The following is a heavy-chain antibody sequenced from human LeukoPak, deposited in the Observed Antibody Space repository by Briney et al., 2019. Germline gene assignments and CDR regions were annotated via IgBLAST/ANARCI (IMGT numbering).Heavy chain of an antibody. V-gene: IGHV6-1*01. J-gene: IGHJ3*02. CDR2: TYYKSKWYN. CDR1: GDSVSSNSAA. Sequence: SQTLSLTCAISGDSVSSNSAAWNWIRQSPSRGLEWLGRTYYKSKWYNNYAVSVESGITINPDTSKNQFSLQLNSVTPEDTAVYYCAREVVAGYDAFDIWGQGTMVTVSS. CDR3: AREVVAGYDAFDI. D-gene: IGHD2-15*01.